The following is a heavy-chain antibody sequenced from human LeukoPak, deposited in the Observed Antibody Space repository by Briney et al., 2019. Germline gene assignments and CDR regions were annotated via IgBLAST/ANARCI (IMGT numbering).Heavy chain of an antibody. CDR2: IKQDGTEK. J-gene: IGHJ4*02. Sequence: GGSLRLSCAASGFTFSDYYMSWIRQAPGKGLEWVANIKQDGTEKYYVDSVKGRFTISRDNAKNSLYLQMNSLRAEDTALYYCAKVIAYSFYYDSSGLPDYWGQGTLVTVSS. V-gene: IGHV3-7*03. D-gene: IGHD3-22*01. CDR1: GFTFSDYY. CDR3: AKVIAYSFYYDSSGLPDY.